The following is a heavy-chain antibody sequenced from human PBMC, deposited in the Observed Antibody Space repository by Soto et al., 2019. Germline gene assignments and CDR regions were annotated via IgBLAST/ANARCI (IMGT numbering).Heavy chain of an antibody. CDR2: IYYSGST. J-gene: IGHJ3*02. CDR1: GGSISSGGYY. D-gene: IGHD2-15*01. V-gene: IGHV4-31*03. CDR3: ARDREYCSGGSCSLGAFAI. Sequence: SETLSLTCTVSGGSISSGGYYWSWIRQHPGKGLEWIGYIYYSGSTYYNPSLKSRVTISVDTSKNQFSLKLSSVTAADTAVYYCARDREYCSGGSCSLGAFAIWGQGTMVTVAS.